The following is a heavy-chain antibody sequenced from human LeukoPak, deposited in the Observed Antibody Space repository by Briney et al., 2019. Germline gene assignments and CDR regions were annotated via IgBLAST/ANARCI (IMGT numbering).Heavy chain of an antibody. D-gene: IGHD3-16*01. CDR3: AREGQSSYGFDY. J-gene: IGHJ4*02. CDR1: GYSISSGYY. Sequence: SETLSLTCTVSGYSISSGYYWGWIRQPPGKGLEWIGSIYHSGSTYYNPSLKSRVTISVDKSKNQFSLKLSSVTAADTAVYYCAREGQSSYGFDYWGQGTLVTVSS. CDR2: IYHSGST. V-gene: IGHV4-38-2*02.